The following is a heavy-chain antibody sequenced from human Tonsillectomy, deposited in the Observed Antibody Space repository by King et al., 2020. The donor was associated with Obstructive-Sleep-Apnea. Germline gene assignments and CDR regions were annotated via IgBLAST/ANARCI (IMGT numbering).Heavy chain of an antibody. Sequence: VQRVESGGGVVQPGRSLRLAGVVSGFTFSRSGMHWVRQAPGKGLEWVAVTSYYGSNKYYADSVKGRFTIPRDNSKNTLYLQMNSLRTEDTAVYYCAKDSVPSGPPFDYWGQGTLVTVSS. CDR2: TSYYGSNK. V-gene: IGHV3-30*18. J-gene: IGHJ4*02. CDR3: AKDSVPSGPPFDY. CDR1: GFTFSRSG.